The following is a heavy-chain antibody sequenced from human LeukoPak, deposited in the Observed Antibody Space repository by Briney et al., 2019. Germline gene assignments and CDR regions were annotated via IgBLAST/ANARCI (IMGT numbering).Heavy chain of an antibody. D-gene: IGHD2-2*01. CDR1: GFTFSNYW. J-gene: IGHJ1*01. CDR2: IDPDGSNT. V-gene: IGHV3-74*01. CDR3: ARILYCTSISCYSS. Sequence: GVSLRLSCAASGFTFSNYWMHWVRQAPGKGLVWVSRIDPDGSNTTYADSVKGRFTISRDNAKNTLYLQMNSLRAEDTAVYYCARILYCTSISCYSSWGQGTLVTVSS.